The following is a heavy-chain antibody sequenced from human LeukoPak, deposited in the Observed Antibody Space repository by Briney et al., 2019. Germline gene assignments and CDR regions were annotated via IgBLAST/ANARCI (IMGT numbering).Heavy chain of an antibody. D-gene: IGHD7-27*01. CDR2: IIPIFGTA. V-gene: IGHV1-69*05. CDR1: GGTFSSYA. J-gene: IGHJ6*03. CDR3: ASDLIKLGYYYYMDV. Sequence: ASVKVSCKASGGTFSSYAISWVRQAPGQGLEWMGRIIPIFGTANYAQKFQGRVTITTDESTSTAYMELSSLRSEDTAVYYCASDLIKLGYYYYMDVWGKGTTVTVSS.